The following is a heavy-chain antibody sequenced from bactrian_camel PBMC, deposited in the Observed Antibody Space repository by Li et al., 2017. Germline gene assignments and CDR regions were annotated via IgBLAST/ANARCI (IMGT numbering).Heavy chain of an antibody. Sequence: HVQLVEYGGGSVQAGGSLRLSCIASGDKRDMECLTWFRQVAGKEREAVAAIDSDDSARYHASVQGRFIISTDNAKKTLDLQMNNLAPEDTGTYYCASCVGGDSWNFPVSYWGQGTQVTVS. J-gene: IGHJ4*01. D-gene: IGHD2*01. CDR2: IDSDDSA. CDR3: ASCVGGDSWNFPVSY. CDR1: GDKRDMEC. V-gene: IGHV3S53*01.